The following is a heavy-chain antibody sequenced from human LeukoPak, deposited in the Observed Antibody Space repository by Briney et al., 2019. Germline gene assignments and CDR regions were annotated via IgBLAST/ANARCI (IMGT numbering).Heavy chain of an antibody. D-gene: IGHD1-7*01. Sequence: GGSLRLSCAASGFTFNSYGMHWVRQAPGKGLEWLAVISYDGSNKYFADSVGGRLVVSRDNSNNTLYLHMNTLRPDDTGIYYCAAYHASGTFGYFQHWGQGTLVTVSS. V-gene: IGHV3-30*03. CDR2: ISYDGSNK. CDR3: AAYHASGTFGYFQH. CDR1: GFTFNSYG. J-gene: IGHJ1*01.